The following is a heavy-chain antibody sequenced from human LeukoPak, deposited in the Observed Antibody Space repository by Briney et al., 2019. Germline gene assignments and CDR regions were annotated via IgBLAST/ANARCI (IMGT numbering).Heavy chain of an antibody. CDR2: ISTSSTYI. D-gene: IGHD3-3*01. CDR3: ARGGGIHLEYFDF. V-gene: IGHV3-21*01. Sequence: GGSLRPSCAVARFTFSSFCMNWVRQAPGKGLEWVSSISTSSTYIYYADSVKGRFTISRDNAKNSLYLQMNSLRAEDTAVYYWARGGGIHLEYFDFWGQGTLVTVSS. CDR1: RFTFSSFC. J-gene: IGHJ4*02.